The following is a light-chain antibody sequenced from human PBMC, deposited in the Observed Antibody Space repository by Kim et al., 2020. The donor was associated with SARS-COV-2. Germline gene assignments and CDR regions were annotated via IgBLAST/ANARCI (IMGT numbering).Light chain of an antibody. Sequence: KTVTITCTRSSGSIASDYVNWYQQRPGSAPTTVIYEDNQRPSGVPDRFSGSIDSSSNSASLTISGLKTEDEGDYYCQSYDSGNLWVFGGGTQLTVL. V-gene: IGLV6-57*03. CDR3: QSYDSGNLWV. CDR1: SGSIASDY. J-gene: IGLJ3*02. CDR2: EDN.